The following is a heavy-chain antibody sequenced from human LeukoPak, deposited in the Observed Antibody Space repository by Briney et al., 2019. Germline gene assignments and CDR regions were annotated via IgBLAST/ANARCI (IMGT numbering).Heavy chain of an antibody. D-gene: IGHD6-19*01. J-gene: IGHJ4*02. CDR2: ISAYNGNT. CDR1: GYTFTSYG. V-gene: IGHV1-18*01. CDR3: ARDHGIAVAGSRRYFDY. Sequence: ASVKVSCKASGYTFTSYGISWVRQAPGQGLEWMGWISAYNGNTNYAQKLQGRVTVTTDTSTSTAYMELRSLRSDDTAVYYCARDHGIAVAGSRRYFDYWGQGTLVTVSS.